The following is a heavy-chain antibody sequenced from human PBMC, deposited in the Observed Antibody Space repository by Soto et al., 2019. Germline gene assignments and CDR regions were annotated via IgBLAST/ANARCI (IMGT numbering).Heavy chain of an antibody. CDR3: ATLVGVDYGDYFDY. Sequence: QVQLVQSGAEVKKPGASVKVSCKASGYTFTSYGITWVRQAPGQGLEWLGWISAYNGNTNYAQKLQGIVTMTTDTSTSTAYMELRSLRSDDTAVYYCATLVGVDYGDYFDYWGQGTLVTVSS. CDR1: GYTFTSYG. D-gene: IGHD4-17*01. CDR2: ISAYNGNT. J-gene: IGHJ4*02. V-gene: IGHV1-18*01.